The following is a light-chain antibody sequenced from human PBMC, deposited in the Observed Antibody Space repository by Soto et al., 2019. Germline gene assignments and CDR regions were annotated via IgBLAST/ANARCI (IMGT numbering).Light chain of an antibody. CDR2: GHN. J-gene: IGLJ3*02. Sequence: QSVLTQPPSVSGAPGQRVTISCTGSTSNIGAGYEVHWYQQVPGTAPKLLVSGHNNRPSEVPDRFFGSKSGTSASLTITGLQAEDEADYYCQSFDSSLGGSGVFGVGTKLTVL. CDR1: TSNIGAGYE. CDR3: QSFDSSLGGSGV. V-gene: IGLV1-40*01.